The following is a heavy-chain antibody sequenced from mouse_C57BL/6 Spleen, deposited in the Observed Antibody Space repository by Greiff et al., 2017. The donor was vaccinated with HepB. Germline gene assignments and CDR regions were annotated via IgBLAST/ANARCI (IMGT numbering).Heavy chain of an antibody. V-gene: IGHV1-42*01. CDR1: GYSFTGYY. Sequence: VQLKQSGPELVKPGASVKISCKASGYSFTGYYMNWVKQSPEKSLEWIGEINPSTGGTTYNQKFKAKATLTVDKSSSTAYMQLKSLTSEDSAVYYCARSYGNYEYFDYWGQGTTLTVSS. D-gene: IGHD2-1*01. CDR2: INPSTGGT. J-gene: IGHJ2*01. CDR3: ARSYGNYEYFDY.